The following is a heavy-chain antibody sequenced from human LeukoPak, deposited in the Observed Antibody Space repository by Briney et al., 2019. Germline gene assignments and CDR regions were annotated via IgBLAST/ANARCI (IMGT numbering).Heavy chain of an antibody. V-gene: IGHV4-61*02. Sequence: SETLSLTCTVSGGSISSGSYYWSWIRQPAGKGLQWIGRIYTSGSTNYNPSLKSRVTISVDTSKNQFSLKLSSVTAADTAVYYCARDLSYYYDSSGSAGWFDPWGQGTLVTVSS. CDR1: GGSISSGSYY. D-gene: IGHD3-22*01. CDR3: ARDLSYYYDSSGSAGWFDP. CDR2: IYTSGST. J-gene: IGHJ5*02.